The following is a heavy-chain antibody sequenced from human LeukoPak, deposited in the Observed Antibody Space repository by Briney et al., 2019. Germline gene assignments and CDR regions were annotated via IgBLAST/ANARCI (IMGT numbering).Heavy chain of an antibody. Sequence: PGGSLRLSCAASGFSFDDYGLTWVRQAPGKGLEWFSGINWNGDSTDYADSVKGRFTISRDNAKNSLYLQMNSLRAEDTALYYCARDLRVVITGSFDSWGQGTLVTVSS. CDR3: ARDLRVVITGSFDS. CDR1: GFSFDDYG. V-gene: IGHV3-20*04. D-gene: IGHD3-22*01. CDR2: INWNGDST. J-gene: IGHJ4*02.